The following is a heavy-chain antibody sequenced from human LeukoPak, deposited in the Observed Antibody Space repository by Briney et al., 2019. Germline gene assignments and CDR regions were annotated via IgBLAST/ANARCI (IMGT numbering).Heavy chain of an antibody. J-gene: IGHJ3*02. Sequence: GESLKISCKGSGYNFTTYWVAWVRHMPGKGLEWMGIIFPDDSDTRYRPSFQGQVTISADKSISTAYLQWSSLKASDTAMYYCARRNYGGTSAAFDIWGQGTMVTVSS. D-gene: IGHD4-23*01. CDR1: GYNFTTYW. CDR3: ARRNYGGTSAAFDI. CDR2: IFPDDSDT. V-gene: IGHV5-51*01.